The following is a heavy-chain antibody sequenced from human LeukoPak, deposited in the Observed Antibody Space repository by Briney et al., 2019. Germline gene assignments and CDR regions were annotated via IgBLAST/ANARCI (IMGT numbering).Heavy chain of an antibody. Sequence: GSLRLSCAASGFTFSSYALHWVRQAPGKGLEWVAVISYDGSNKYYADSVKGRFTISRDNSKNTLYLQMNSLRAEDTAVYYCARGNRPYDFWSGYNTADFDYWGQGTLVTVSS. V-gene: IGHV3-30-3*01. CDR1: GFTFSSYA. D-gene: IGHD3-3*01. CDR2: ISYDGSNK. J-gene: IGHJ4*02. CDR3: ARGNRPYDFWSGYNTADFDY.